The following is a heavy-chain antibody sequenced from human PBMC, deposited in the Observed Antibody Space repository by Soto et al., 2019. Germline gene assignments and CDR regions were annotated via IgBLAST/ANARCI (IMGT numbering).Heavy chain of an antibody. D-gene: IGHD1-1*01. Sequence: SETLSLTCTVSGGSVSTGSYYWTWIRQPPGKGLEWIGHIYYSGSTNYNPSLKSRVTMSADTSKNHFSLIVNSVTAADTAVYYCARENHDLSPREYYFYAMDVWGHGTTVTVSS. CDR1: GGSVSTGSYY. CDR2: IYYSGST. CDR3: ARENHDLSPREYYFYAMDV. V-gene: IGHV4-61*03. J-gene: IGHJ6*02.